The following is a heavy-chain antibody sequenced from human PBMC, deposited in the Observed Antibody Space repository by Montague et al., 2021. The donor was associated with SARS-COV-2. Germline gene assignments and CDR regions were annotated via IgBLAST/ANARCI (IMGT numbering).Heavy chain of an antibody. CDR2: TSAYNGST. Sequence: SVKVSCEVSGYTFNIYGLSWVRQAPGQGLEWMAWTSAYNGSTKYAQMFEGRVTVTRDASTKALYYIELRGLRSDDTAVYYCARGQANWYFDLWGRGTLVTVSS. CDR3: ARGQANWYFDL. CDR1: GYTFNIYG. V-gene: IGHV1-18*01. J-gene: IGHJ2*01.